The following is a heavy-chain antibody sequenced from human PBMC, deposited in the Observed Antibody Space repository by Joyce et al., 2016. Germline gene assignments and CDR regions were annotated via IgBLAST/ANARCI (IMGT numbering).Heavy chain of an antibody. J-gene: IGHJ4*02. CDR3: ARVYWGPRE. CDR2: IKEDGSEK. Sequence: EVQLVESGGTLVQPGESLRLSCAASGFSFSTYWMTWVRQAPGKGLEWVANIKEDGSEKNYVDSVKGRFTISRDNAKTSLYLHISSLRGDDTAVYYCARVYWGPREWGQGTLVTVSS. D-gene: IGHD7-27*01. V-gene: IGHV3-7*01. CDR1: GFSFSTYW.